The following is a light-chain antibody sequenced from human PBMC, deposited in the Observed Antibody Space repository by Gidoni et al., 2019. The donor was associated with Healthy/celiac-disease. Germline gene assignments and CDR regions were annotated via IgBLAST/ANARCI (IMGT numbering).Light chain of an antibody. J-gene: IGLJ3*02. CDR1: NIGGKT. CDR3: QVLDARSDPPVV. V-gene: IGLV3-21*02. CDR2: DDT. Sequence: SYVLTQPPSVSVAPGQTARVSFGGDNIGGKTVHWYQQRPGQTPVLVVYDDTDRPSGIPGRFSGSNSGHTATLTISWVEAGDEADYYCQVLDARSDPPVVFGGGTKLTVL.